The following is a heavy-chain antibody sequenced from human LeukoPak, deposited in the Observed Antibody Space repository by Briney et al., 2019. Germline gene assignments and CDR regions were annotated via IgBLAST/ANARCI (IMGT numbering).Heavy chain of an antibody. D-gene: IGHD6-13*01. Sequence: GGSLRLSCAASGFTFSSYEMNWVRQAPGKGLEWVSYISSSGSTIYYADSVKGRFTISRDNAKNSLYLQMNSLRAEDTAVYYCARYSSSWYPVDYWGQGTLVTVSS. V-gene: IGHV3-48*03. CDR1: GFTFSSYE. J-gene: IGHJ4*02. CDR2: ISSSGSTI. CDR3: ARYSSSWYPVDY.